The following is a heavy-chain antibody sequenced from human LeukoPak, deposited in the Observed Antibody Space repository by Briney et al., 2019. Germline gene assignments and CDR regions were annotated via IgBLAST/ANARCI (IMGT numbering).Heavy chain of an antibody. CDR1: GYTFTGYY. CDR3: ARDRYSSGWYLFDY. V-gene: IGHV1-2*06. Sequence: ASVKVSCKASGYTFTGYYMHWVRQAPGQGLEWMGRINPNSGGTNHAQKFQGRVTMTRDTSISTAYMELSRLRSDDTAVYYCARDRYSSGWYLFDYWGQGTLVTVSS. CDR2: INPNSGGT. J-gene: IGHJ4*02. D-gene: IGHD6-19*01.